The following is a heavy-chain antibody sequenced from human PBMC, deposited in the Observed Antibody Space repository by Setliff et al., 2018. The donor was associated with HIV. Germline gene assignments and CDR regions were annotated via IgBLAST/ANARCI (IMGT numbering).Heavy chain of an antibody. CDR3: ARHLGLPDATDYMDV. Sequence: GESLKISCKGSGYSFTNYWIGWVRQMPGKGLEWMGIIYPGDSDTRYSPSFQGQVTISADKSISTAYLQWSSLKASDTAIYYCARHLGLPDATDYMDVWGKGTTVTVSS. V-gene: IGHV5-51*01. D-gene: IGHD2-2*01. CDR1: GYSFTNYW. J-gene: IGHJ6*03. CDR2: IYPGDSDT.